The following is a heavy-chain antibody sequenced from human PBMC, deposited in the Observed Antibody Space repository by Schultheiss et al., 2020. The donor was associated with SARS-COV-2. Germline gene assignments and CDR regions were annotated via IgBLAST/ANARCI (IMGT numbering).Heavy chain of an antibody. V-gene: IGHV3-74*01. D-gene: IGHD3-3*01. J-gene: IGHJ6*03. CDR1: GFTFSSYW. CDR2: INSDGSST. CDR3: ARVGEAYYYYYYMDV. Sequence: GGSLRLSCAASGFTFSSYWMHWVRQAPGKGLVWVSRINSDGSSTSYADSVKGRFTISRDNSKSALFLQMNSLRAEDTAVYYCARVGEAYYYYYYMDVWGKGPRSPAP.